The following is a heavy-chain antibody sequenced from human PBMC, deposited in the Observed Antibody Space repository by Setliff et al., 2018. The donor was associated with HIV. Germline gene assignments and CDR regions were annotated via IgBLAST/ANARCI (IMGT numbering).Heavy chain of an antibody. Sequence: ASVKVSCKASGGTFRTYGVSWVRLAPGQGLEWMGGIVPVLNRANYAQNFRGRVTITADESTSTVYMDLTGLTFEDTAIYYCAREGLDDYTNYGGHDYWGQGTLVTVSS. CDR2: IVPVLNRA. D-gene: IGHD4-4*01. CDR3: AREGLDDYTNYGGHDY. J-gene: IGHJ4*02. V-gene: IGHV1-69*10. CDR1: GGTFRTYG.